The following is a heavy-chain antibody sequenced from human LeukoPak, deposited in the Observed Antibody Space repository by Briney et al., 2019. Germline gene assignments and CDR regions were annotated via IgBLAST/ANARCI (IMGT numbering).Heavy chain of an antibody. J-gene: IGHJ4*02. D-gene: IGHD6-19*01. V-gene: IGHV3-15*01. CDR1: GSTFSNAW. CDR3: TMEGGSGWYGGYYFDY. CDR2: SKSKTDGGTT. Sequence: GGSLRLSCAASGSTFSNAWMSWVRQAPGKGLEWVGRSKSKTDGGTTDYAAPVKGRFTISRDDSKNTLYLQMNSLKTEDTAVYYCTMEGGSGWYGGYYFDYWGQGTLVTVSS.